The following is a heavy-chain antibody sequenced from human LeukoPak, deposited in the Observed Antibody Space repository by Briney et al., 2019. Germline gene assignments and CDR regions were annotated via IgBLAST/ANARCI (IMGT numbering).Heavy chain of an antibody. J-gene: IGHJ4*02. V-gene: IGHV1-69*04. CDR1: GGXFSSYA. CDR3: ARSVGIVVVTAMPYFDY. CDR2: IIPILGIA. D-gene: IGHD2-21*02. Sequence: VASVKVSCKASGGXFSSYAISWVRQAPGQGLEWMGRIIPILGIANYAQKFQGRVTITADKSTSTAYMELSSLRSEDTAVYYCARSVGIVVVTAMPYFDYWGQGTLVTVSS.